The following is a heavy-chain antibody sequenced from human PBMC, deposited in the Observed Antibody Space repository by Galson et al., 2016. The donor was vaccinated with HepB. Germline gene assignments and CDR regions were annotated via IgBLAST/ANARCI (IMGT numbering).Heavy chain of an antibody. V-gene: IGHV3-7*03. J-gene: IGHJ4*02. CDR2: INQDGSET. CDR3: ARDKVAGAYTGSLFGY. Sequence: SLRLSCAASGFTFSGYWMSWVRQAPGTGPEWVANINQDGSETYYVDSVKGRLTISRDNAKNSLYLQMNSLRAEDTAVYYCARDKVAGAYTGSLFGYWGQGTLVTVSS. CDR1: GFTFSGYW. D-gene: IGHD3-16*01.